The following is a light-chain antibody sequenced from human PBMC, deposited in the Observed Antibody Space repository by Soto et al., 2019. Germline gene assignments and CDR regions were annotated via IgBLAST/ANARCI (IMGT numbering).Light chain of an antibody. CDR2: EVR. V-gene: IGLV2-14*01. Sequence: QSVLTQPASVSGSAGQSITISCSGTMRDVGAYNLVSWYQQHPGTAPKLIIYEVRNRPSGISSRFSGSRSGNTASLTISGLQPEDEGDYYCSSYTTIKTVVFGGGTKVTVL. CDR3: SSYTTIKTVV. J-gene: IGLJ2*01. CDR1: MRDVGAYNL.